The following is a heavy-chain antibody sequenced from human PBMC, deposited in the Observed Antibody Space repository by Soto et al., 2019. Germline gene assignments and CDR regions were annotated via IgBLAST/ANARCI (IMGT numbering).Heavy chain of an antibody. CDR1: GGTFSSFT. D-gene: IGHD1-26*01. J-gene: IGHJ6*02. CDR3: AKDRRADWESYYYYAMDV. CDR2: IIPIYGTA. V-gene: IGHV1-69*01. Sequence: QVQLVQSGAEVKKPWSSVKVSCKASGGTFSSFTISWVRQAPGQGLEWMGGIIPIYGTANYAQKFQGRVTITADASTRTAYMELSSLRSEDTAVYYCAKDRRADWESYYYYAMDVWGQGTTVTVSS.